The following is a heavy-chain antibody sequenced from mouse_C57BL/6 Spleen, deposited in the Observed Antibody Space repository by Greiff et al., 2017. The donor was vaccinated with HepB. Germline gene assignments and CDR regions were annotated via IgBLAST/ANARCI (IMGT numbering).Heavy chain of an antibody. CDR2: INPSNGGT. V-gene: IGHV1-53*01. CDR3: ARGGTDGSSPWFAY. Sequence: QVQLQQSGTELVKPGASGKLSCKASGYTFTSYWMHWVKQRPGQGLEWIGNINPSNGGTNYNEKFKSKATLTVDKSSSTAYMQLSSLTSEDSAVYYCARGGTDGSSPWFAYWGQGTLVTVSA. D-gene: IGHD1-1*01. CDR1: GYTFTSYW. J-gene: IGHJ3*01.